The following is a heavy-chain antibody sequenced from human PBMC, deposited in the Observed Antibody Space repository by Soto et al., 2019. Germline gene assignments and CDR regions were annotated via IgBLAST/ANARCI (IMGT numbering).Heavy chain of an antibody. CDR1: GGTFSSYA. CDR3: ASPYCSSTSCDTGHYYYGMDV. CDR2: VIPIFGTA. V-gene: IGHV1-69*01. D-gene: IGHD2-2*02. J-gene: IGHJ6*02. Sequence: QVQLVQSGAEVKKPGSSVKVSCKASGGTFSSYAISWVRQAPGQGLEWMGGVIPIFGTANYAQKFQGRVTITADEATSTAYMELSSLRSEDTAVYYGASPYCSSTSCDTGHYYYGMDVWGQGTTVTVSS.